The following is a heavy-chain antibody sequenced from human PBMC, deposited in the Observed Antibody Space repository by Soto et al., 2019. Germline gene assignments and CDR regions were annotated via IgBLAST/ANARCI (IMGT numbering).Heavy chain of an antibody. CDR3: ARVIKSGYSYGNDAFDI. J-gene: IGHJ3*02. Sequence: SVKVSCKASGGTFSSYAISWVRQAPGQGLEWMGGIIPIFGTANYAQKFQGRVTITADESTGTAYMELSSLRSEDTAVYYCARVIKSGYSYGNDAFDIWGQGTMVTVSS. CDR1: GGTFSSYA. CDR2: IIPIFGTA. V-gene: IGHV1-69*13. D-gene: IGHD5-18*01.